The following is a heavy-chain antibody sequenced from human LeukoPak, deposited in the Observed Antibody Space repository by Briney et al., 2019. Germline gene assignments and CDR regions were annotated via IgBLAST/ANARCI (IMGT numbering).Heavy chain of an antibody. CDR2: ISAYNGNT. CDR1: GYTFTSYG. D-gene: IGHD3-10*01. V-gene: IGHV1-18*01. Sequence: ASVKVSCKASGYTFTSYGISWVRQAPGQGLEWMGWISAYNGNTNYAQKLQGRVTMTTDTSTSTAYMELRSLRSDDTAVYYCARDYGSGSYPGEGAFDIWGQGTMVTVSS. J-gene: IGHJ3*02. CDR3: ARDYGSGSYPGEGAFDI.